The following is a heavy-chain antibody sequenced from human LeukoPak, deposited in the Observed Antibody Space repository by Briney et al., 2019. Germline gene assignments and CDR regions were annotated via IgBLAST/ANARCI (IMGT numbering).Heavy chain of an antibody. D-gene: IGHD3-22*01. J-gene: IGHJ4*02. CDR3: ARGRVAGYDSSGYLF. CDR2: TYYKSKWYN. V-gene: IGHV6-1*01. Sequence: SQTLSLTCAISGDSVSSNSAAWHWIRQSPSRGLEWLGRTYYKSKWYNDYAASVKSRITINPDTSENQFSLQLNSVTPEDTAVYYCARGRVAGYDSSGYLFWGQGTLVTVSS. CDR1: GDSVSSNSAA.